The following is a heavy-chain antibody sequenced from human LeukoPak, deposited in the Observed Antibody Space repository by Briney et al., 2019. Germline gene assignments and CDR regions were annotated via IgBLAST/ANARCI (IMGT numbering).Heavy chain of an antibody. Sequence: SETLSLTCTVSGGSISSYYWGWIRQPAGKGLEWIGRIYTSGSTNYNPSLKSRVTMSVDTSKNQFSLKLSSVTAADTAVYYCARELQTVAGTLPTGVFDYWGQGTLVTVSS. CDR1: GGSISSYY. V-gene: IGHV4-4*07. J-gene: IGHJ4*02. D-gene: IGHD6-19*01. CDR3: ARELQTVAGTLPTGVFDY. CDR2: IYTSGST.